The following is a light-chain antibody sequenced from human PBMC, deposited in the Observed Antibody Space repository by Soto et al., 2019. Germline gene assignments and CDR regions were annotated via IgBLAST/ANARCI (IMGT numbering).Light chain of an antibody. CDR1: KLGDKY. CDR3: QAWDSSTAV. Sequence: SYELTQPPSVSVSPGQTASITCSGDKLGDKYACWYQQKPGQSPVLVIYQASKRPSGIPERFSGSNSGNTATLTISGTQAVYEADYNFQAWDSSTAVFGGGTKLTFL. CDR2: QAS. V-gene: IGLV3-1*01. J-gene: IGLJ2*01.